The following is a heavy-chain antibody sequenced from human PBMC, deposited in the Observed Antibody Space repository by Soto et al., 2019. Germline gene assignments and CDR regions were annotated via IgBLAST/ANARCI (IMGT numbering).Heavy chain of an antibody. D-gene: IGHD6-6*01. CDR2: ISYDGSNK. CDR1: GFTFSSYG. V-gene: IGHV3-30*18. Sequence: QVQLVESGGDVVQPGRSLRLSCAASGFTFSSYGMHWVRQAPGKGLEWVAVISYDGSNKYYADSVKGRFTISRDNSKNTLYLQMNSLRAEDTAVYYCAKDFVEGMIGIAAPYFDYWGQGTLVTVSS. CDR3: AKDFVEGMIGIAAPYFDY. J-gene: IGHJ4*02.